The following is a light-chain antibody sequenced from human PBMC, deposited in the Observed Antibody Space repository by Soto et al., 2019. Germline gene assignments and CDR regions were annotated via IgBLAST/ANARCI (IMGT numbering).Light chain of an antibody. CDR3: QQYNSYPNT. CDR1: QTISSW. Sequence: DIQMTQSPSTLSGSVGDRVTITCWASQTISSWLAWYQQKPGKAPKLLIYDASSLESGVPSRFSGSGSGTEFTLTIISRQPDDFATYYCQQYNSYPNTFGQGTRLEI. V-gene: IGKV1-5*01. J-gene: IGKJ5*01. CDR2: DAS.